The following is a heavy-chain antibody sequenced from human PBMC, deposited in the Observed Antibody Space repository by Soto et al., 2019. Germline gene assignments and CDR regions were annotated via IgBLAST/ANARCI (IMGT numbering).Heavy chain of an antibody. Sequence: GGSLRLSCAASGFTFISYWMHWVRQAPGKGLVWVSRINSDGSSTSYADSVKGRFTISRDNAKNTLYLQMNSLRAEDTAVYYCARESGPFGGVPVDYWGQGTLVTVSS. CDR3: ARESGPFGGVPVDY. V-gene: IGHV3-74*01. CDR1: GFTFISYW. D-gene: IGHD3-16*01. J-gene: IGHJ4*02. CDR2: INSDGSST.